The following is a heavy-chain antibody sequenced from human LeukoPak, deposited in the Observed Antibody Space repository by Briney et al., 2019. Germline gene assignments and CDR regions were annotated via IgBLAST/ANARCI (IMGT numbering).Heavy chain of an antibody. V-gene: IGHV3-7*01. J-gene: IGHJ3*02. Sequence: GGSLRLSCVGSGFSFRGHWVNWVRQSPGKGLEWVANIKPDGSDKYYVDSARGRFTVSRDNAKNSAFLQMNSLRAEDTAIYYCAKISAQTFDIWGQGTLVSVSS. CDR2: IKPDGSDK. CDR1: GFSFRGHW. CDR3: AKISAQTFDI. D-gene: IGHD1-26*01.